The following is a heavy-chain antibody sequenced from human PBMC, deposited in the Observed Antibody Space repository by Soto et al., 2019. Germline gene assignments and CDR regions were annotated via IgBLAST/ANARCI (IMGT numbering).Heavy chain of an antibody. CDR2: IYHSGST. D-gene: IGHD5-12*01. V-gene: IGHV4-4*02. J-gene: IGHJ6*03. Sequence: SETLSLTCAVSSGSISSSNWLSWVRQPPGEGLEWIGEIYHSGSTNYNPSLKSRVTISVDKSKNQFSLKLSSVTAADTAVYYCARVFAGYATYYYYYYMDVWGKGTTVTVSS. CDR1: SGSISSSNW. CDR3: ARVFAGYATYYYYYYMDV.